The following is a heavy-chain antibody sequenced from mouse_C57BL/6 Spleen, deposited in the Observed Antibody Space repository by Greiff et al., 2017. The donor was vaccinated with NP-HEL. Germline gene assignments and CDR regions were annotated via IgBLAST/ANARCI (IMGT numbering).Heavy chain of an antibody. Sequence: EVKLVESGGGLVQPGGSLKLSCAASGFTFSDYYMYWVRQTPEKRLEWVAYISNGGGSTYYPDTVKGRFTISRDNAKNTLYLQMSRLKSEDTAMYYCARRYYGSSYALHWYFDVWGTGTTVTVSS. J-gene: IGHJ1*03. CDR2: ISNGGGST. D-gene: IGHD1-1*01. V-gene: IGHV5-12*01. CDR1: GFTFSDYY. CDR3: ARRYYGSSYALHWYFDV.